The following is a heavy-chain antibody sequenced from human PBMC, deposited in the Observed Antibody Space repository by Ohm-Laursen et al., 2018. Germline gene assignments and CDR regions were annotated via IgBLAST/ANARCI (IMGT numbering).Heavy chain of an antibody. CDR2: ISGDGSVT. CDR1: GITFSDCW. J-gene: IGHJ2*01. V-gene: IGHV3-74*01. Sequence: SLRLSCTSTGITFSDCWINWVRHASGQGLVWVSRISGDGSVTSYADSVKGRFTISRDNANKMVYLQMNSLRAEDAALYYCVRDPGTNRHDWYFDLWGRGTLLTVSS. D-gene: IGHD1-14*01. CDR3: VRDPGTNRHDWYFDL.